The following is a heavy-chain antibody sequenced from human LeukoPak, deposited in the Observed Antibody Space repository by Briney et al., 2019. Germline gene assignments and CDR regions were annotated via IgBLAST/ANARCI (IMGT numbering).Heavy chain of an antibody. J-gene: IGHJ4*02. D-gene: IGHD2-21*02. Sequence: SVKVSCKASGGTFSSYAISWVRQAPGQGLEWMGGIIPIFGTANYAQKFQGRVTITADESTSTAYMELSSLRSEDTAVYYCARDSAHCGGDCYYDYWGQGTLVTVSS. V-gene: IGHV1-69*13. CDR3: ARDSAHCGGDCYYDY. CDR2: IIPIFGTA. CDR1: GGTFSSYA.